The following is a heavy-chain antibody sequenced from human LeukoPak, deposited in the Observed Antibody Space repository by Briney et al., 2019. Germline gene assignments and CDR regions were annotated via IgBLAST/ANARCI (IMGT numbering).Heavy chain of an antibody. CDR2: INHSGST. Sequence: SQTLSLTCAVYGGSFSGYYWSWIRQPPGKGLGWIGEINHSGSTNYNPSLKSRVTISVDTSKNQFSLKLSSVTAADTAVYYCARDGSGNYYYYMDVWGKGTTVTVSS. CDR1: GGSFSGYY. CDR3: ARDGSGNYYYYMDV. D-gene: IGHD3-10*01. V-gene: IGHV4-34*01. J-gene: IGHJ6*03.